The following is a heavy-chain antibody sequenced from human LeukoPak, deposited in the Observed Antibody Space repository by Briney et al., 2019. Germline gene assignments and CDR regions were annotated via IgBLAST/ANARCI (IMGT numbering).Heavy chain of an antibody. CDR2: ISGSGGST. CDR3: AKDHKDIVVVPAAPSFFY. CDR1: GFTFSRYA. Sequence: GGSLRLSCAASGFTFSRYAMSWVRQAPGKGLEWVSAISGSGGSTYYADSVKGRFTISRDNSKNTLYLQMNSLRAEDTAVYYCAKDHKDIVVVPAAPSFFYWGQGTLVTVSS. V-gene: IGHV3-23*01. D-gene: IGHD2-2*01. J-gene: IGHJ4*02.